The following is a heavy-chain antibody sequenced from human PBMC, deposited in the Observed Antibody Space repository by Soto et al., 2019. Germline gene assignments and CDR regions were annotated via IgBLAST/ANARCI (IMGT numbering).Heavy chain of an antibody. D-gene: IGHD2-15*01. CDR1: GGTFSSYT. CDR3: ARAARMVVSDYWYFDL. CDR2: IIPILGIA. J-gene: IGHJ2*01. Sequence: QVQLVQSGAEVKKPGSSVKVSCKASGGTFSSYTISWVRQAPGQGLEWMGRIIPILGIANYAQKFQGRVTITADKSTSTAYMELSSLRSEDTAVYYCARAARMVVSDYWYFDLWGRGTMVTVSS. V-gene: IGHV1-69*02.